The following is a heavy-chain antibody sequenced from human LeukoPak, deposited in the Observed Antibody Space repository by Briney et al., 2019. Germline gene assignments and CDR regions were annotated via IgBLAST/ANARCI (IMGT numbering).Heavy chain of an antibody. CDR2: IKSKTDGGTT. CDR3: VVRSGYPDDAFDI. Sequence: GGSLRLSCAASGFTFSNAWMSWVRQAPGKGLEWVGRIKSKTDGGTTDYAAPVKGRFTISRDDSKNTLYLQMNSLKTEDTAVYYVVVRSGYPDDAFDIWGQGTMVTVSS. J-gene: IGHJ3*02. CDR1: GFTFSNAW. D-gene: IGHD3-3*01. V-gene: IGHV3-15*01.